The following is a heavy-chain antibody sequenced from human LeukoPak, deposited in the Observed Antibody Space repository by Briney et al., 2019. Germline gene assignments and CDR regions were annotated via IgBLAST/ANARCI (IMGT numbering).Heavy chain of an antibody. J-gene: IGHJ4*02. V-gene: IGHV3-21*01. Sequence: GGSLSLSCAASGFSLSSYSMNWVRHAPGKGREWVSSISSSGSYIYYADSVKGRFTISRDNAKHSLHLQVNSLRAEDTSVYYCERSRGVRGVNYYFDYWGQGTLVTVSS. CDR2: ISSSGSYI. CDR1: GFSLSSYS. D-gene: IGHD3-10*01. CDR3: ERSRGVRGVNYYFDY.